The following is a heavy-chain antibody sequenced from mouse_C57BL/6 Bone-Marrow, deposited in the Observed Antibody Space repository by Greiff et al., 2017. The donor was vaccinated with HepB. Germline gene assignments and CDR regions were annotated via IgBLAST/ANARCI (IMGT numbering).Heavy chain of an antibody. D-gene: IGHD2-3*01. J-gene: IGHJ4*01. Sequence: EVMLVESGGGLVKPGGSLKLSCAASGFTFSSYAMSWVRQTPEKRLEWVATISDGGSYTYYPDNVKGRFPISRDNAKNNLYLQMSHLKSEDTAMYYCARDRGLLPYAMDYWGQGTSVTVSS. CDR2: ISDGGSYT. CDR3: ARDRGLLPYAMDY. V-gene: IGHV5-4*01. CDR1: GFTFSSYA.